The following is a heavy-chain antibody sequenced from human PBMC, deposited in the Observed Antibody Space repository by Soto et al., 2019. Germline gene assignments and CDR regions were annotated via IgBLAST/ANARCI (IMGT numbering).Heavy chain of an antibody. CDR3: ARSLGLYAIDY. V-gene: IGHV4-4*02. J-gene: IGHJ4*02. CDR1: GVSIGSNYY. D-gene: IGHD6-19*01. Sequence: QVLLQESGPGLVQPSGTLSLSCVVSGVSIGSNYYWGWVRQSPGKGLEWLGDMSHIGSVNYNPSLNSRVPISMATSQNQFSLKLTSVPAADTAVYYCARSLGLYAIDYWGQGTLVIVSS. CDR2: MSHIGSV.